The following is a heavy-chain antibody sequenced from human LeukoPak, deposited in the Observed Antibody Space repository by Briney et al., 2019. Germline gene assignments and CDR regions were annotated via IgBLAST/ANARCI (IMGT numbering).Heavy chain of an antibody. CDR3: ARSENYRFDY. CDR2: TYYRSKWYN. J-gene: IGHJ4*02. CDR1: GDSVSSNSVV. Sequence: SQTLSLTCAISGDSVSSNSVVWHWIRQSPSRGLEWPGRTYYRSKWYNDYSISVKSRITINPDTSKNQFSLHLISVTPEDTAVYYCARSENYRFDYWGQGTLVTVSS. D-gene: IGHD1-7*01. V-gene: IGHV6-1*01.